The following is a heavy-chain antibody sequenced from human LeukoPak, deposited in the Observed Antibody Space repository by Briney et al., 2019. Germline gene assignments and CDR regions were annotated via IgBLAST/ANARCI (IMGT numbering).Heavy chain of an antibody. V-gene: IGHV3-15*07. Sequence: GGSLRLSCAASGLTFNNAWMNWVRQAPGKGLEWVGRIKSKIDGGSTDYATPVKGRFTISRDDSKNTLYLQMSGLKTEDTAVYYCSTSRRRGYTYGYTWGQGTLVTVSS. CDR3: STSRRRGYTYGYT. J-gene: IGHJ5*02. CDR2: IKSKIDGGST. CDR1: GLTFNNAW. D-gene: IGHD5-18*01.